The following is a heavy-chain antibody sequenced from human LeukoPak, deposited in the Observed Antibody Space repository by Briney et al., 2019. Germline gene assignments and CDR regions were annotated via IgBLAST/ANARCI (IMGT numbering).Heavy chain of an antibody. CDR2: ISSSGSTI. CDR3: ARDLPTVRFTTSYFDY. Sequence: LSLTCTVSGGSISSYYWSWIRQPAGKGLEWASYISSSGSTIYYADSVKGRFTISRDNAKNSLYLQMNSLRAEDTAVYYCARDLPTVRFTTSYFDYWGQGTLVTASS. CDR1: GGSISSYY. V-gene: IGHV3-11*04. J-gene: IGHJ4*02. D-gene: IGHD4-17*01.